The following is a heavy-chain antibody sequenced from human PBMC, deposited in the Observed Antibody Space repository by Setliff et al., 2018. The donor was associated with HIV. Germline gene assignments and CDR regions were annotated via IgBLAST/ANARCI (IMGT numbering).Heavy chain of an antibody. CDR1: GFTFGPFW. CDR3: AKDYGDGHNWGAFDI. J-gene: IGHJ3*02. CDR2: ITWNSATI. V-gene: IGHV3-9*01. Sequence: PGGSLRLSCVASGFTFGPFWMHWGRQSPGKGPEWVAGITWNSATIAYADSVQGRFTISRDNDRHYVYLQMTSLRPEDTALYYCAKDYGDGHNWGAFDIWGQGTMVTVSS. D-gene: IGHD3-16*01.